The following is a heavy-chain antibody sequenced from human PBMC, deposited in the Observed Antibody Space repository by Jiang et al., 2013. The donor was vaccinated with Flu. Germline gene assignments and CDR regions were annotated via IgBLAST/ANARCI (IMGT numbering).Heavy chain of an antibody. D-gene: IGHD4-17*01. CDR2: IDPSDSYT. CDR3: ARRGLDDYDDYVFDY. J-gene: IGHJ4*02. CDR1: GYSFTSYW. Sequence: GAEVKKPGESLRISCKGSGYSFTSYWISWVRQMPGKGLEWMGRIDPSDSYTNYSPSFQGHVTISADKSISTAYLQWSSLKASDTAMYYCARRGLDDYDDYVFDYWGQGTLVTVSS. V-gene: IGHV5-10-1*01.